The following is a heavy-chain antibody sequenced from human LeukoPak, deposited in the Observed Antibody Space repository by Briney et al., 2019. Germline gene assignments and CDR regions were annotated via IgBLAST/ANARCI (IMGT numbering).Heavy chain of an antibody. CDR1: GFTFSSYG. V-gene: IGHV3-33*01. D-gene: IGHD3-10*01. CDR3: AREGPEPTVPGAYGSGSYYLRRGYSYGHGGYFDY. CDR2: IWYDGSNK. Sequence: GGSLRLSCAASGFTFSSYGMHWVRQAPGKGLEWVAVIWYDGSNKYYADSVKGRFTISRDNSKNTLYLQMNSLRAEDTAVYYCAREGPEPTVPGAYGSGSYYLRRGYSYGHGGYFDYWGQGTLVTVSS. J-gene: IGHJ4*02.